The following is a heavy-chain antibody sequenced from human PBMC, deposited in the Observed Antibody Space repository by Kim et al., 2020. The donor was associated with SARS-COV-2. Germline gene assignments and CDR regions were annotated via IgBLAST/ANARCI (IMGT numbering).Heavy chain of an antibody. V-gene: IGHV1-3*01. CDR1: GYTFTSYA. CDR3: ARDGANEGYYYYGMDV. Sequence: ASVKVSCKASGYTFTSYAMHWVRQAPGQRLEWMGWINAGNGNTKYSQKFQGRVTITRDTSASTAYMELSSLSSEDTAVYYCARDGANEGYYYYGMDVWGQGTTVTISS. J-gene: IGHJ6*02. CDR2: INAGNGNT. D-gene: IGHD1-1*01.